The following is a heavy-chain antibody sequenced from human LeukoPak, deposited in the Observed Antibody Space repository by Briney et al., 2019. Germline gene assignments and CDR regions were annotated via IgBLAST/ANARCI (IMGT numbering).Heavy chain of an antibody. CDR1: GFTFSSYA. CDR2: ISGSGGST. D-gene: IGHD2-2*01. J-gene: IGHJ4*02. Sequence: GGSLRLSCAASGFTFSSYAMSWARQAPGKGLEWVSAISGSGGSTYYADSVKGRFTISRDNSKNTLYLQMNSLRAEDTAVYYCAKDLGYCSSTSCSGGDYWGQGTLVTVSS. CDR3: AKDLGYCSSTSCSGGDY. V-gene: IGHV3-23*01.